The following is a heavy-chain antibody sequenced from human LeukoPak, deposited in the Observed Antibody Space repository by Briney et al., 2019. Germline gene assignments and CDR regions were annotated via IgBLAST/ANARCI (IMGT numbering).Heavy chain of an antibody. CDR2: IKLSNVYT. D-gene: IGHD2-2*01. V-gene: IGHV1-18*01. J-gene: IGHJ6*03. CDR3: AREACGSTSCYFTSYYHFYLVV. Sequence: ASLKVSCKASGYTFTTYGIVWVRQAPGQGLEWMGWIKLSNVYTNYAQKIHDRVTMATDVSTRTAYMGLRSLRLDDTAVYYCAREACGSTSCYFTSYYHFYLVVWGKGTTVTVSS. CDR1: GYTFTTYG.